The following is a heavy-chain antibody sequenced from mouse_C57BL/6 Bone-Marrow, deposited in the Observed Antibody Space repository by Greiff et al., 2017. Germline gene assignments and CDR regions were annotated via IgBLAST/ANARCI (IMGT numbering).Heavy chain of an antibody. V-gene: IGHV5-6*01. D-gene: IGHD1-1*01. J-gene: IGHJ2*01. CDR1: GFTFSSYG. CDR2: ISSGGSYT. Sequence: EVKLMESGGDLVKPGGSLKLSCAASGFTFSSYGMSWVRQTPDKRLEWVATISSGGSYTSYPDSVKGRFTISRDNAKNTLYLQMSSLKSEDTAMYYCARHPTVVPFDYWGQGTTLTVSS. CDR3: ARHPTVVPFDY.